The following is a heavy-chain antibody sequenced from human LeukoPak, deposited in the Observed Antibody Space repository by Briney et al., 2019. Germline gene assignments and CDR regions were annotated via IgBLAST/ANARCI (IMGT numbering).Heavy chain of an antibody. CDR3: ARVEYSSSSSWYFDL. D-gene: IGHD6-6*01. CDR1: GGSINTGDYH. J-gene: IGHJ2*01. CDR2: IYYSGST. Sequence: PSETLSLTCTVSGGSINTGDYHWSWIRQPPGKGLEWIGYIYYSGSTNYNPSLKSRVTISVDTSKNQFSLKLSSVTAADTAVYYCARVEYSSSSSWYFDLWGRGTLVTVSS. V-gene: IGHV4-61*08.